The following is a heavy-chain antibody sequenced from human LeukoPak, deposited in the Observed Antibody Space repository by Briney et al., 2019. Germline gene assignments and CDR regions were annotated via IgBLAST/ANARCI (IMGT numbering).Heavy chain of an antibody. CDR2: ISYDASND. V-gene: IGHV3-30-3*01. CDR1: GFTFRDYP. D-gene: IGHD1-14*01. Sequence: PGGSLRLSCAPSGFTFRDYPMYWVRQAPGKGLGWVAVISYDASNDFYGDSVRGRFTISRDNARNTVYLQMDSLKTDDTAVYYCARSPGFPFGQMDVWGKGTMVIVSS. CDR3: ARSPGFPFGQMDV. J-gene: IGHJ6*04.